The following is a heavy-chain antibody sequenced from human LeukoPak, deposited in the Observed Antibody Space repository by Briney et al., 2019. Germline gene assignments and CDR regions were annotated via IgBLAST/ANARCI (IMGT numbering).Heavy chain of an antibody. J-gene: IGHJ4*02. Sequence: PSETLSLTCSVSGYSISSGYYWGWVRQPPGKGLEWIASIYHSGNTYYNPSLKSRGTISVDTSKNQVSLRLTSVTAADTAVYYCVRLGRNFGYYFFDSWAQGTLVTVSS. CDR3: VRLGRNFGYYFFDS. CDR1: GYSISSGYY. D-gene: IGHD3-22*01. CDR2: IYHSGNT. V-gene: IGHV4-38-2*02.